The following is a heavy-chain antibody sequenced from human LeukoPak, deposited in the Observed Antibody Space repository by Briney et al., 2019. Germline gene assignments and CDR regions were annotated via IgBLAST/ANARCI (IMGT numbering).Heavy chain of an antibody. V-gene: IGHV3-48*03. Sequence: PGGSLRLSCAASGFTFGSYEMNWVRQAPGKGLEWVSYISYSGSIIYYSDSVKGRFTISRDNAKNSLYLQMNSLTAEDTAIYYCARGRYDSTGYPRWFDPWGQGTLVIVPS. CDR2: ISYSGSII. CDR1: GFTFGSYE. D-gene: IGHD3-22*01. J-gene: IGHJ5*02. CDR3: ARGRYDSTGYPRWFDP.